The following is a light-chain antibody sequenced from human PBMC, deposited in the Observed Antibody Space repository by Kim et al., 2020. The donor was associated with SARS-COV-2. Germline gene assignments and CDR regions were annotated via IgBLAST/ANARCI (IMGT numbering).Light chain of an antibody. J-gene: IGKJ1*01. CDR2: AAS. CDR1: QGISND. Sequence: DIQMTQSPSSLSASVGDRLTITCRASQGISNDLAWYQQKPGKVPKLLIFAASALQSGVPSRFSGSGSGTDFTLTISSLQPEDVATYYCQKDNGAPWTFGQGTKVEIK. CDR3: QKDNGAPWT. V-gene: IGKV1-27*01.